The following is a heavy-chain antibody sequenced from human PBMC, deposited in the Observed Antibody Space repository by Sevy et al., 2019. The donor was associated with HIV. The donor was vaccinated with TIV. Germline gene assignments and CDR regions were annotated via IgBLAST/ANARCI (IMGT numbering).Heavy chain of an antibody. J-gene: IGHJ5*02. Sequence: SETLSLTCAVSGGSISSVNWWNWVRQPTGKGLEWIGEIYHSGYTNYNPSLKSRVTISVDNSKNQFSLKLSFVTAADTAVYYCARGGETPRGFDPWGQGSLVTVSS. V-gene: IGHV4-4*02. D-gene: IGHD3-16*01. CDR1: GGSISSVNW. CDR3: ARGGETPRGFDP. CDR2: IYHSGYT.